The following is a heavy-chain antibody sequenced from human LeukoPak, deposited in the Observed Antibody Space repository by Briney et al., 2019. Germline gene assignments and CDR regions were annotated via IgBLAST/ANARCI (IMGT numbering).Heavy chain of an antibody. D-gene: IGHD1-7*01. CDR3: ARRAQYNGHYPLDY. CDR1: GFTFTSYS. CDR2: TSDRGDYT. V-gene: IGHV3-23*01. Sequence: GGSLRLSCAASGFTFTSYSMSWVRQALGKGLEWVSGTSDRGDYTYYADSVKGRFTISRDSSKNTLFLQMNSLRAEDTALYFCARRAQYNGHYPLDYWGQGTLVTVSS. J-gene: IGHJ4*02.